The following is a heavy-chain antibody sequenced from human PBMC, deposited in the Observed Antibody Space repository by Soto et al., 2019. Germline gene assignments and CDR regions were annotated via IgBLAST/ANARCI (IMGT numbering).Heavy chain of an antibody. V-gene: IGHV4-30-4*01. CDR3: ARGMGGSGSYYVDWFDP. CDR1: GGSISSGDYY. J-gene: IGHJ5*02. Sequence: SETLSLTCTVSGGSISSGDYYWSWIRQPPGKGLEWIGYIYYSGSTYYNPSLKSRVTISVDTSKNQFSLKLSSVTAADTAVYYCARGMGGSGSYYVDWFDPWGQGTLVTVSS. CDR2: IYYSGST. D-gene: IGHD3-10*01.